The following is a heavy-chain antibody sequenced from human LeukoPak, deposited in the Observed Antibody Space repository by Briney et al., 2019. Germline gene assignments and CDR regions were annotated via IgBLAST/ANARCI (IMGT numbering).Heavy chain of an antibody. D-gene: IGHD3-3*01. CDR1: GFTFSDYY. J-gene: IGHJ5*02. V-gene: IGHV3-23*01. CDR2: ISGSGGST. CDR3: AKEAIFGVGDNWFDP. Sequence: GGSLRLSCAASGFTFSDYYMSWIRQAPGKGLEWVSAISGSGGSTYYADSVKGRFTISRDNSKNTLYLQMNSLRAEDTAVYYCAKEAIFGVGDNWFDPWGQGTLVTVSS.